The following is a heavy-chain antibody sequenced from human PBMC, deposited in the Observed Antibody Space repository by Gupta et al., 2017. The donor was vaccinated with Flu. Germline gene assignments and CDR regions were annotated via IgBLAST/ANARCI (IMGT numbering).Heavy chain of an antibody. CDR2: ICGSCVSK. J-gene: IGHJ4*02. CDR1: GFTSSTSA. V-gene: IGHV3-23*01. D-gene: IGHD1-26*01. Sequence: EVQMLETGGGLVQRGGSMRLSFASSGFTSSTSATSWVRLALGNGRMWVSTICGSCVSKSYADSVKGRFTISRDTSKNTLYLQMNSLRAEDTAVYYCAKRIRWELPNDYWGQGTLVTVSS. CDR3: AKRIRWELPNDY.